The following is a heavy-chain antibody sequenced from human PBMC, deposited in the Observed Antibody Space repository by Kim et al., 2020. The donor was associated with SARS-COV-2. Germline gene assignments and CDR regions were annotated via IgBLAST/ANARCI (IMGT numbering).Heavy chain of an antibody. CDR3: ARGYCSGGSCYWGFDP. CDR2: IYYSGST. CDR1: GGSISSSSYY. V-gene: IGHV4-39*02. D-gene: IGHD2-15*01. J-gene: IGHJ5*02. Sequence: SETLSLTCTVSGGSISSSSYYWGWIRQPPGKGLEWIGSIYYSGSTYYNPSLKSRVTISVDTSKNHFSLKLSSVTAADTAVYYCARGYCSGGSCYWGFDPWGQGTLVTVSS.